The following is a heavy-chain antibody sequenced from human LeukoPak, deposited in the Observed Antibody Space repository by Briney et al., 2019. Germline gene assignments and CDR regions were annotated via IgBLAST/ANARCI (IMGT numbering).Heavy chain of an antibody. Sequence: SQTLSLTCTVSSDSINNFYWSWIRQPPEGGLEYIDYIYYSGSTNYNPSLKSRLTMSTDTSKSQFSMELSSVTAADTAVYYCARLARLTLIRGITGYHSLDVWGKGTKVTVSS. J-gene: IGHJ6*04. CDR1: SDSINNFY. D-gene: IGHD3-10*01. V-gene: IGHV4-59*01. CDR3: ARLARLTLIRGITGYHSLDV. CDR2: IYYSGST.